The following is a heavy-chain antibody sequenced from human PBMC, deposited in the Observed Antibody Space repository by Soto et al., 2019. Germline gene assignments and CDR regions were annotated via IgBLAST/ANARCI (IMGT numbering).Heavy chain of an antibody. D-gene: IGHD5-12*01. Sequence: ASVKVSCKASGYTFTSYGISWVRQAPGQGLEWMGWISAYNGNTNYAQKLQGRVTMTTDTSTSTAYMELRSLRFDDTAVYYCARSRTIVATIGYYFDYWGQGTLVTVSS. CDR3: ARSRTIVATIGYYFDY. J-gene: IGHJ4*02. V-gene: IGHV1-18*01. CDR1: GYTFTSYG. CDR2: ISAYNGNT.